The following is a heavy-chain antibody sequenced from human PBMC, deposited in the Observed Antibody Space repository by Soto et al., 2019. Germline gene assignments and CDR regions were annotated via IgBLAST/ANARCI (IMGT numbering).Heavy chain of an antibody. V-gene: IGHV3-23*01. CDR1: GFTFSSYA. CDR3: AKDRALVPAATFRNWFDP. D-gene: IGHD2-2*01. J-gene: IGHJ5*02. Sequence: GGSLRLSCAASGFTFSSYAMSWVRQAPGKGLEWVSAISGSGGSTYYADSVKGRFTISRDNSKNKLYLQINSLRAEDTAVYYCAKDRALVPAATFRNWFDPWGQGTLVTVSS. CDR2: ISGSGGST.